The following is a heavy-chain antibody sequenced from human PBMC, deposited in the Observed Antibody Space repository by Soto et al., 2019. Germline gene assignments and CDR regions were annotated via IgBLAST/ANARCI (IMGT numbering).Heavy chain of an antibody. V-gene: IGHV5-51*01. D-gene: IGHD2-15*01. CDR2: IYPSDSDI. CDR1: GYTFTSYW. Sequence: PXESLKISFKGSGYTFTSYWIGWVRQIPGEGLEWMGVIYPSDSDIRYSPSFQGKVTISADKSITTAYLQWSSLKAADTAMYYCVRSGTSSGRFSDYWGQGTLVTVSS. CDR3: VRSGTSSGRFSDY. J-gene: IGHJ4*02.